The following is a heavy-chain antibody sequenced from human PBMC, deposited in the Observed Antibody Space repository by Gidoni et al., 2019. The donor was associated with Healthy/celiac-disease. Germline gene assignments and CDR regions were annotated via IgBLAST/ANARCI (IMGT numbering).Heavy chain of an antibody. J-gene: IGHJ4*02. Sequence: EVQLVESGGGLVKPGGSVRVSCAASGFTFSSYWMHWVRQAPGKGLVWVSRINSDGSSTSYADSVKGRFTISRDNAKYTLYLQMNSLRAEDTAVYYCASLMTTVTTPNDYWGQGTLVTVSS. CDR2: INSDGSST. D-gene: IGHD4-4*01. V-gene: IGHV3-74*01. CDR3: ASLMTTVTTPNDY. CDR1: GFTFSSYW.